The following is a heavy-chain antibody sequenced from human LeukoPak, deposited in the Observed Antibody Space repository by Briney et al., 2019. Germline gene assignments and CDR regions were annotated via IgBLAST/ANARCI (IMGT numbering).Heavy chain of an antibody. J-gene: IGHJ4*02. Sequence: PGGSLRLSCAASGFTISSYGMNWVRQAPGKGLEWVSSISVRSNYRYYADSVRGRFTISRDDARDSLFLQMNSLRAEDTAVYFCVRLRRNNDRSGYYYYYDYWGQGTLVTVSS. CDR2: ISVRSNYR. CDR3: VRLRRNNDRSGYYYYYDY. CDR1: GFTISSYG. D-gene: IGHD3-22*01. V-gene: IGHV3-21*01.